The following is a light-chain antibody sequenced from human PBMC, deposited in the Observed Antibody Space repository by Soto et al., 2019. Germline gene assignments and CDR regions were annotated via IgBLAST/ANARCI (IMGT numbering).Light chain of an antibody. CDR3: QQYDSYPYT. CDR2: GAS. J-gene: IGKJ2*01. Sequence: DIQMTQSPSTLSASVGDRVTITCRASHNIGSWLAWYQQKPGKAPNLLIYGASSLESGVPSRFSGSGSGTEFTLTISSLQPDDFATYHCQQYDSYPYTFGQGTKVDIK. V-gene: IGKV1-5*01. CDR1: HNIGSW.